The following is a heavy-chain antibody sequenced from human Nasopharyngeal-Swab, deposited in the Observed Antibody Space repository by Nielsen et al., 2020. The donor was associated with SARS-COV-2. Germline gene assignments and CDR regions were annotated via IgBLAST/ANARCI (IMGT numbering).Heavy chain of an antibody. J-gene: IGHJ4*02. Sequence: LKISCAASGFTVSSNYMSWVRQAPGKGLEWVSVIYSGGSTYYADSVKGRFTISRHNSKNTLYLQMNSLRAEDTAVYYCAKGVFVYSGSYCDYWGQGTLVTVSS. CDR3: AKGVFVYSGSYCDY. CDR1: GFTVSSNY. CDR2: IYSGGST. V-gene: IGHV3-53*01. D-gene: IGHD1-26*01.